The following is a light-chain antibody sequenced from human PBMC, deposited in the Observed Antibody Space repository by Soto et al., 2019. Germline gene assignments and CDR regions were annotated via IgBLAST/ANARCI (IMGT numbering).Light chain of an antibody. V-gene: IGKV3-11*01. J-gene: IGKJ5*01. Sequence: EIVLTQSPASRSLSPLEIATLSFRASQSVSSYFAWYQQKPGQAPRLLIYDASNRATGIPARFSGSGSGTDFTLTISGLEPEDFAIYYRQQYGSSSITFGQGTRLEIK. CDR1: QSVSSY. CDR3: QQYGSSSIT. CDR2: DAS.